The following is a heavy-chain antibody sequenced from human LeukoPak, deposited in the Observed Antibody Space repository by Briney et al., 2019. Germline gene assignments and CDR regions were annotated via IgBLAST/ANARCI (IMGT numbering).Heavy chain of an antibody. CDR2: IYYSGST. J-gene: IGHJ4*02. Sequence: SETLSLTCTASGGSISSSSYYWGWIRQPPGKGLEWIGSIYYSGSTYYNPSLKSRVTISVDTSKNQFSLKLSSVTAADTAVYYCARPNDSSGYYYDPFDYWGQGTLVTVSS. CDR1: GGSISSSSYY. CDR3: ARPNDSSGYYYDPFDY. D-gene: IGHD3-22*01. V-gene: IGHV4-39*01.